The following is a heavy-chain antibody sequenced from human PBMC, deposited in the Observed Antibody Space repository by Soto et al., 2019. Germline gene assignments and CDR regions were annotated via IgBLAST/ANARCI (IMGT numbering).Heavy chain of an antibody. D-gene: IGHD3-9*01. CDR2: IKSKTDGGTT. CDR3: TTEVPLRYFDWLGACDI. CDR1: GFTFSNAW. V-gene: IGHV3-15*01. Sequence: EVQLVESGGGLVKPGGSLRLSCAASGFTFSNAWMSWVRQAPGKGLEWVGRIKSKTDGGTTHYAAPVKGRVTISRDDSKNNMYLQMNSQKTEDTAVYYCTTEVPLRYFDWLGACDIWRQGTMVTVSS. J-gene: IGHJ3*02.